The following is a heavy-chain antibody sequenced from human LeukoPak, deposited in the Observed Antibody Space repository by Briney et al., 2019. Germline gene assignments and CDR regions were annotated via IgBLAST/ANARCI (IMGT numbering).Heavy chain of an antibody. CDR2: IHTSGST. CDR3: VTDEGGY. D-gene: IGHD3-16*01. J-gene: IGHJ4*02. CDR1: GGSFSNSY. Sequence: SETLSLTCTVSGGSFSNSYWSWIRQPSGKGLEWIGRIHTSGSTNYNPSLNHRLTMSIDAPKNQISLRLSSVTAADTAIYYCVTDEGGYWGQGTLVTGSS. V-gene: IGHV4-4*07.